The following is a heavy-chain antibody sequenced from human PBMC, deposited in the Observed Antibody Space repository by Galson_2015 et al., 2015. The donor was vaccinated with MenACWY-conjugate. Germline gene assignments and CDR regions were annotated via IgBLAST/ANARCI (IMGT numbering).Heavy chain of an antibody. J-gene: IGHJ3*02. D-gene: IGHD2-21*02. CDR2: VNPGNGDT. V-gene: IGHV1-3*01. CDR3: ARGGDCYGDCLRDPFDM. CDR1: GYTFANYA. Sequence: QSGAEVKKPGESLRISCKASGYTFANYAIHWVRQAPGQRLEWMGWVNPGNGDTRYSQKLQDRVTLTTDTSASTAYMDLYSLTSEDTAMYYCARGGDCYGDCLRDPFDMWGQGTMVTVSS.